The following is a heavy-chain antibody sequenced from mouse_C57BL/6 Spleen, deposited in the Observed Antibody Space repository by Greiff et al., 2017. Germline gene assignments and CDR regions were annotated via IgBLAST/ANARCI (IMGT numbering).Heavy chain of an antibody. Sequence: QVQLKQSGAELVKPGASVKISCKASGYAFSSYWMNWVKQRPGKGLEWIGQIYPGDGDTNYNGKFKGKATLTADKSSSTAYMQLSSLTSEDSAVYFCAVITTVANYYAMDYWGQGTSVTVSS. J-gene: IGHJ4*01. CDR1: GYAFSSYW. CDR2: IYPGDGDT. D-gene: IGHD1-1*01. V-gene: IGHV1-80*01. CDR3: AVITTVANYYAMDY.